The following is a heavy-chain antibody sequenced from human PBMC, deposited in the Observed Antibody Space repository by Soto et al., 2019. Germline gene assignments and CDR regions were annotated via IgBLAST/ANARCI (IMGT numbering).Heavy chain of an antibody. CDR3: ARDGDIQGGPPPKNYAMDV. V-gene: IGHV3-33*08. Sequence: QVRLVESGGGVVQPGRSLRLSCSAYGFTFRNFGFHWVRQAPGKGLEWVALIWYDGSNKYYAESLKGRVSISRDNSKNTLYLEMKSLRFEDTAVYYCARDGDIQGGPPPKNYAMDVWGQGTTVTVSS. D-gene: IGHD5-12*01. J-gene: IGHJ6*02. CDR2: IWYDGSNK. CDR1: GFTFRNFG.